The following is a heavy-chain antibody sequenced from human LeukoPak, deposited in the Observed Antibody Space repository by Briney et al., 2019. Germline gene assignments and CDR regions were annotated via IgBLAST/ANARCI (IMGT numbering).Heavy chain of an antibody. V-gene: IGHV4-38-2*02. CDR3: ARDGVFHDSDGYSFDC. CDR1: NYSITSGYF. Sequence: SETLSLTCAVSNYSITSGYFWCWIRQPPGKGLEWIASIYHSGTTYYNPSLRNRVTLFVDTSKNQFSLKLTSLTAADTAVYYCARDGVFHDSDGYSFDCWGQGTLVTVSS. D-gene: IGHD3-22*01. J-gene: IGHJ4*02. CDR2: IYHSGTT.